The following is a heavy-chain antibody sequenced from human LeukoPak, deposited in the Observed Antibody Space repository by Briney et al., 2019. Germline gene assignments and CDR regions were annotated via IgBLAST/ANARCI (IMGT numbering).Heavy chain of an antibody. V-gene: IGHV1-18*04. CDR3: ARDDRGGKYSSGWYGY. J-gene: IGHJ4*02. CDR1: GYTFTSYG. Sequence: ASVKVSCMASGYTFTSYGISWVRQAPGQGLEWMGWISAYNGNTNYAQKLQGRVTMTTDTSTSTAYMELRSLRSDDTAVYYCARDDRGGKYSSGWYGYWGQGTLVTVSS. D-gene: IGHD6-19*01. CDR2: ISAYNGNT.